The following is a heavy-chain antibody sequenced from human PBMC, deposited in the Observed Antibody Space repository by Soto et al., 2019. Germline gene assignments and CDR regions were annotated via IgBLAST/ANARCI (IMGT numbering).Heavy chain of an antibody. J-gene: IGHJ4*02. D-gene: IGHD6-19*01. Sequence: GSGPTLVNRTQTLTLTCTFSGFSLSADEAGVGWVRQPPGKALEWLALIYWTDDERYSPSLKSRLTITKDTSKNKVVLTMTNMDPVDTATYYCVRATVAAPFDYWGQGTLVTVSS. CDR3: VRATVAAPFDY. CDR1: GFSLSADEAG. V-gene: IGHV2-5*01. CDR2: IYWTDDE.